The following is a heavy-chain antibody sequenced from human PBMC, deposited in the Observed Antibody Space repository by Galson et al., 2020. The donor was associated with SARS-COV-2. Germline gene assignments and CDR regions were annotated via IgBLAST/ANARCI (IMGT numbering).Heavy chain of an antibody. CDR3: ASPFVGYSYGYGAFDI. Sequence: LTCAASGFTFSSYWMSWVRQAPGKGLEWVANIKQDGSEKYYVDSVKGRFTISRDNAKNSLYLQMNSLRAEDTAVYYCASPFVGYSYGYGAFDIWGQGTMVTVSS. V-gene: IGHV3-7*01. CDR1: GFTFSSYW. J-gene: IGHJ3*02. D-gene: IGHD5-18*01. CDR2: IKQDGSEK.